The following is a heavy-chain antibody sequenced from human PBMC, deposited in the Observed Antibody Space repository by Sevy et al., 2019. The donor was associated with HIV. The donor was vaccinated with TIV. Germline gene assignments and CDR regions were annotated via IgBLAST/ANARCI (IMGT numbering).Heavy chain of an antibody. Sequence: GGSLRLSCAASGFTFSTYEMNWVRQAPGKGLEWVAIISHDGSYRYYADSVRGRFSMSRDSAKNTLYLQMSGLSIEATAMYHCSKTRHSGGSDFSVDGIDFWGRGTTVTVSS. D-gene: IGHD3-16*01. CDR2: ISHDGSYR. V-gene: IGHV3-30*18. CDR1: GFTFSTYE. CDR3: SKTRHSGGSDFSVDGIDF. J-gene: IGHJ6*02.